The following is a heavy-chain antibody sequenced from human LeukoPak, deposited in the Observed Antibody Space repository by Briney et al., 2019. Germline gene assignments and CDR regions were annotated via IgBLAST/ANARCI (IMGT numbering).Heavy chain of an antibody. CDR2: IYQSGST. J-gene: IGHJ4*02. Sequence: KPSETLSLTCTVSGYSISSGYYWGWIRQPPGKGLQWIGSIYQSGSTYYNPSLKSRVTISVDTSKNQFSLKLSSVTAADTAVYYCARGYYYDSSGLDYWGQGTLVTVSS. D-gene: IGHD3-22*01. V-gene: IGHV4-38-2*02. CDR3: ARGYYYDSSGLDY. CDR1: GYSISSGYY.